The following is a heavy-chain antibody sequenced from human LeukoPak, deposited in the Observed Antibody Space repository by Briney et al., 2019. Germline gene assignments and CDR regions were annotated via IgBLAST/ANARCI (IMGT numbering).Heavy chain of an antibody. V-gene: IGHV3-21*05. D-gene: IGHD3-9*01. CDR2: IRTTAEGAKYA. J-gene: IGHJ4*02. CDR3: ATDQRYAFDY. Sequence: GGSERLSCATSGFSFTDYPMNWVRQAPRKGLEWISNIRTTAEGAKYAYYADSVKGRVTISRDDGKNTLYLHMNSLRDDDTAVYYCATDQRYAFDYWGQGILVTVSS. CDR1: GFSFTDYP.